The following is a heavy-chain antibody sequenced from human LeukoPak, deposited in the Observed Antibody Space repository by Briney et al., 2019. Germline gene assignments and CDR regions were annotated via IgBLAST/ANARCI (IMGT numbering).Heavy chain of an antibody. CDR1: GGTFSSYA. CDR2: IVPIFGTA. Sequence: SVKVSCKASGGTFSSYAISWVRQAPGQGLEWMGGIVPIFGTANYAQKFQGRVTITADESTSTAYMELSSLRSEDTAVYYCASASSSGWTTDAFDIWGQGTMVTVSS. D-gene: IGHD6-19*01. J-gene: IGHJ3*02. CDR3: ASASSSGWTTDAFDI. V-gene: IGHV1-69*13.